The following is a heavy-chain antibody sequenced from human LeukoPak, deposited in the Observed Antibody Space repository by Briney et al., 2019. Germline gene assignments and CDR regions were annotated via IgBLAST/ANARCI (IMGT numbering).Heavy chain of an antibody. J-gene: IGHJ3*02. D-gene: IGHD1-26*01. CDR2: INPNSGGT. V-gene: IGHV1-2*02. Sequence: ASVKVSCKASGYTFTGYYVHWVRQAPGQGLEWMGWINPNSGGTNYAQKFQGKVTMTRDTSISTAYMELSRLRSDDTAVYYCARVGVGATPVGAFDIWGQGTMVTVSS. CDR3: ARVGVGATPVGAFDI. CDR1: GYTFTGYY.